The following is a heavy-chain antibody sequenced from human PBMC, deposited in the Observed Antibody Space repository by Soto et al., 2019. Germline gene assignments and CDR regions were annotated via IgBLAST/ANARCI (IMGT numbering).Heavy chain of an antibody. CDR2: ISSSVSTI. D-gene: IGHD5-18*01. Sequence: GGSLRLSCAASGFTFSSYEMNWVRQAPGKGLEWVPYISSSVSTIYYADSVKGRFTISRDNAKNSLYLQMNSLRAEDTAVYYCARVLLLGHSYGNWFDPWGQGTLVTLSS. J-gene: IGHJ5*02. V-gene: IGHV3-48*03. CDR1: GFTFSSYE. CDR3: ARVLLLGHSYGNWFDP.